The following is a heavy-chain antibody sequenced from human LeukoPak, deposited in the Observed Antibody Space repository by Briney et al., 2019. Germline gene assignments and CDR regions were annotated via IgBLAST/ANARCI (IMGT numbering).Heavy chain of an antibody. Sequence: SETLSLTCTVSGGSISSYYWSWIRQPPGKGLEWIGYIYYSGSSNYNPSLKSRVTISGDTSKNQFSLKLSFVTAADTAIYYCARVSPAVGAFDIWGRGTMVTVSS. D-gene: IGHD6-13*01. V-gene: IGHV4-59*01. CDR2: IYYSGSS. J-gene: IGHJ3*02. CDR1: GGSISSYY. CDR3: ARVSPAVGAFDI.